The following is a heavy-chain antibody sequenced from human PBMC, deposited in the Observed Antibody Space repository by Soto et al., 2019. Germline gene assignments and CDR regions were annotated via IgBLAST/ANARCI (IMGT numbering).Heavy chain of an antibody. Sequence: GGSLRLSCAASGFTFSNAWMSWVRQAPGKGLEWVGRIKSKTDGGTTDYAAPVKGRFTISRDDSKNTLYLQMNSLRTEDTAVYYCTTDRGVVYFDYWGQGTLVTVSS. J-gene: IGHJ4*02. CDR1: GFTFSNAW. CDR2: IKSKTDGGTT. D-gene: IGHD3-10*01. CDR3: TTDRGVVYFDY. V-gene: IGHV3-15*01.